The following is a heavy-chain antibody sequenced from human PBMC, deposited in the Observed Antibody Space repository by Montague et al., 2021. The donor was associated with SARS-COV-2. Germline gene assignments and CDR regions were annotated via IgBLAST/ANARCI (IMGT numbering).Heavy chain of an antibody. CDR2: IHHGGST. CDR3: ARLGDGVVPSPILGVGPYYSAYYMDV. D-gene: IGHD3-10*01. CDR1: GGSFSTYS. J-gene: IGHJ6*03. V-gene: IGHV4-34*01. Sequence: SETLSLTCAVHGGSFSTYSWNWIRQPPGKGLEWIGEIHHGGSTNYNPSLKSRVTISADTSKNQFSLKLTSVAAADTAVCYCARLGDGVVPSPILGVGPYYSAYYMDVWGKGTTVTVSS.